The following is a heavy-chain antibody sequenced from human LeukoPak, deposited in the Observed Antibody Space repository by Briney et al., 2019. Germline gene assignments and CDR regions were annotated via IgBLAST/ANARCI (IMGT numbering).Heavy chain of an antibody. CDR3: ASRVSIAARSDYYYYGMDV. CDR2: IYPGDSDT. V-gene: IGHV5-51*01. CDR1: GYSFTSYW. Sequence: GESLKISCKGSGYSFTSYWIGWVRQMPGKGLEWMGIIYPGDSDTRYSPSFQGQVTISADKSISTAYLQWSSLKASDTAMYYCASRVSIAARSDYYYYGMDVWGQGTTVTVSS. J-gene: IGHJ6*02. D-gene: IGHD6-6*01.